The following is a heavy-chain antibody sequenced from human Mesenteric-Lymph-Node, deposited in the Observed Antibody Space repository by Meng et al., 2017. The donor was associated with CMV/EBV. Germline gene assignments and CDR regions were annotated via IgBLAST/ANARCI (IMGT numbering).Heavy chain of an antibody. Sequence: QITLKESGPTLMKPTQTLTLTCTFSGFLLNTSGVGVGWIRQPPGKALEWLALIYWDDDKRYSPSLKSRLTITKDTSKNQVVLTMTNMDPVDTATYYCAHSSGIAAAGPFYFDYWGQGTLVTVSS. CDR1: GFLLNTSGVG. CDR2: IYWDDDK. CDR3: AHSSGIAAAGPFYFDY. J-gene: IGHJ4*02. D-gene: IGHD6-13*01. V-gene: IGHV2-5*02.